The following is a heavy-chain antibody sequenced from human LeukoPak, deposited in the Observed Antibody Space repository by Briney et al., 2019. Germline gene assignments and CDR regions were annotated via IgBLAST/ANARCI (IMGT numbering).Heavy chain of an antibody. D-gene: IGHD6-25*01. CDR2: IYYSGST. J-gene: IGHJ2*01. Sequence: SETLSLTCTVSGGSISSYYWSWIRQPPGKGLEWIGYIYYSGSTNYNPSLKSRVTISVDTSKNQFSLKLSSVTAADTAVYYCARQGGGSWYFDQWGRGTLVTVSS. V-gene: IGHV4-59*08. CDR1: GGSISSYY. CDR3: ARQGGGSWYFDQ.